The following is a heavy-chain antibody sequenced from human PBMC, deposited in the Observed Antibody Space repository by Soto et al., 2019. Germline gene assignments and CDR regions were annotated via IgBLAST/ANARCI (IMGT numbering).Heavy chain of an antibody. D-gene: IGHD2-15*01. J-gene: IGHJ4*02. CDR1: GASVGSGGYY. V-gene: IGHV4-31*03. CDR2: IYDSGST. Sequence: SETLSLTCTVSGASVGSGGYYWSWIRLLQGKGLEWIGYIYDSGSTYYNPSLKSRLTISLDTSKRQFFLNLSSVTAADTAVYYCATMGTPATGLYFFDYWGQGSLVTVSS. CDR3: ATMGTPATGLYFFDY.